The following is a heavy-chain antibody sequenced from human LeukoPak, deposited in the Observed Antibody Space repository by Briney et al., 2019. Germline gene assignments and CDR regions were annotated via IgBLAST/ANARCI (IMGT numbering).Heavy chain of an antibody. J-gene: IGHJ4*02. CDR2: IKQDGNER. CDR3: ARDLWGEPNWSLDFH. Sequence: GGSLRLSCAASGFTFSSYWMSWVREARGKGLGGVANIKQDGNERYYVDSVKGRFTISRDDAKTSLYLQMNGLRAEDTAVYYCARDLWGEPNWSLDFHWGQGTLVPVSS. V-gene: IGHV3-7*01. D-gene: IGHD1-1*01. CDR1: GFTFSSYW.